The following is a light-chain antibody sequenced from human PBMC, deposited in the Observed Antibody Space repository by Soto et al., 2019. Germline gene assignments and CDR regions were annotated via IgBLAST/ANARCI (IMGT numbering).Light chain of an antibody. V-gene: IGKV1-9*01. CDR3: QQLSRYPLT. J-gene: IGKJ4*01. Sequence: DIQLTQSPSVLSASVGDTVTITCRASQALSNYLAWYQQKPGKAPDLLIYSASTLHSGVPSRFSGSGSETEFSLTIRALQPEDFATYYCQQLSRYPLTFGGGTKVDI. CDR1: QALSNY. CDR2: SAS.